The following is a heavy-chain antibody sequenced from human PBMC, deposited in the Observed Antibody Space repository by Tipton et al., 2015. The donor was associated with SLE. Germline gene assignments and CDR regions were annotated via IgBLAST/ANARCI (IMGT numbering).Heavy chain of an antibody. CDR3: ARGRGTVTPFDY. J-gene: IGHJ4*02. D-gene: IGHD4-17*01. CDR1: GYTFTNYD. V-gene: IGHV1-8*02. CDR2: MNPSSGNT. Sequence: QVQLVQSGAEVKKPGASVKVSCKASGYTFTNYDINWMRQATGQGLEWMGWMNPSSGNTGYAQKFQGRVTMTRNTSVTTAYMELSSLRSEDTAVYYCARGRGTVTPFDYWGQGTLVTVSS.